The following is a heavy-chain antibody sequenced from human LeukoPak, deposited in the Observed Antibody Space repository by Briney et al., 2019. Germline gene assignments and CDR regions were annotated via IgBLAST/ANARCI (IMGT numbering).Heavy chain of an antibody. D-gene: IGHD2-15*01. J-gene: IGHJ3*02. CDR2: IYHSGST. V-gene: IGHV4-4*02. CDR1: GGSISSSNW. Sequence: SETLSLTCAVSGGSISSSNWWSWVRQPPGKGLEWIGEIYHSGSTNYNPSLKSRVTISVDKSKNQFSLKLSSVTAADTAVYYCARGSGCSGGSCYSRRVDAFDIWGQGTMVTVSS. CDR3: ARGSGCSGGSCYSRRVDAFDI.